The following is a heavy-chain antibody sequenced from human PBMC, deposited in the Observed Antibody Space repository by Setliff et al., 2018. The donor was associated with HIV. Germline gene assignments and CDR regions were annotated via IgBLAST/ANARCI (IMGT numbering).Heavy chain of an antibody. CDR2: INAGNGNT. CDR1: GYTFTSYA. V-gene: IGHV1-3*01. Sequence: GPSVKVSCKASGYTFTSYAMHWVRQAPGQRLEWMGWINAGNGNTKYSQKFQGRVTITRDRSASTAYMELSSLGSEDSAVYYCARSNSAISIVGATSGAFDIWGQGTMVTVSS. J-gene: IGHJ3*02. D-gene: IGHD1-26*01. CDR3: ARSNSAISIVGATSGAFDI.